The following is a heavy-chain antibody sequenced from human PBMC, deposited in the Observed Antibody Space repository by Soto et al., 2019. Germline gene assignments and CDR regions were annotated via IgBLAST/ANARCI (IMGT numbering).Heavy chain of an antibody. D-gene: IGHD6-13*01. CDR3: AKEDGSSWYSGMDV. J-gene: IGHJ6*02. Sequence: PGGSLRLSCAASGFTFSSYGMHWVRQAPGKGLEWVAVISYDGSNKYYADSVKGRLTISRDNSKNTLYLQMNSLRAEDTAVYYCAKEDGSSWYSGMDVWGQGTTVTVSS. CDR2: ISYDGSNK. V-gene: IGHV3-30*18. CDR1: GFTFSSYG.